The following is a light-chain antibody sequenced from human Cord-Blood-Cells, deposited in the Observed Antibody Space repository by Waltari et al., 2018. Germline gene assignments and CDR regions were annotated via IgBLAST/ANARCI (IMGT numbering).Light chain of an antibody. Sequence: DIQMTQSPSSLSASVGDRVTITCRPSQSISSYLNWYQQKPGKAPKLLFYAASSLQSGVPSRFSVSGAGTDFTLTISSLQPEDFATYYCQQSYSTPFTFGPGTKVDIK. V-gene: IGKV1-39*01. CDR2: AAS. CDR1: QSISSY. CDR3: QQSYSTPFT. J-gene: IGKJ3*01.